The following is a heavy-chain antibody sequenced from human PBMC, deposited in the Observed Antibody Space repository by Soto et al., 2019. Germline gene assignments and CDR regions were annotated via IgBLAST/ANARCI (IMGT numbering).Heavy chain of an antibody. J-gene: IGHJ5*02. Sequence: SETLSLTCSVSGGSISSYYWSWIRQPPGKGLEWIGYIYNSGSTTCNPSLKNRVTFSVDTSRNQFSLKLSSVTAADTAVYFCAREPLYCTSSSCYHRFDPWGQGTLVTVSS. CDR2: IYNSGST. V-gene: IGHV4-59*01. D-gene: IGHD2-2*01. CDR1: GGSISSYY. CDR3: AREPLYCTSSSCYHRFDP.